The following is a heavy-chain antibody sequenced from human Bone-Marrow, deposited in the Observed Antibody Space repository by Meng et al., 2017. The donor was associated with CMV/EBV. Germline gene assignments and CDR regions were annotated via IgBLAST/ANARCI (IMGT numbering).Heavy chain of an antibody. CDR1: GYSISSGYY. V-gene: IGHV4-38-2*02. CDR2: IYHSGST. CDR3: ARESSGGTHYFDY. J-gene: IGHJ4*02. D-gene: IGHD2-15*01. Sequence: SETLSLTCTVSGYSISSGYYWGWIRQPPGKGLEWIGSIYHSGSTYYNPSLKSRVTISVDTSKNQFSLKLSSVTAADTAVYYCARESSGGTHYFDYWGQGTLVAASS.